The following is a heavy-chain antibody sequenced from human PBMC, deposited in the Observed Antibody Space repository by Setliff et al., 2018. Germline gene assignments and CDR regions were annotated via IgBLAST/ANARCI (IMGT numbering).Heavy chain of an antibody. J-gene: IGHJ4*02. D-gene: IGHD3-22*01. CDR2: INNYNFNT. V-gene: IGHV1-18*01. Sequence: EASVKVSCKSSGFTFTDYGITWVRQVPGQGLEWMGWINNYNFNTQYAQKFQGRVTVTTDTSTTTAYMELRSLRFDDTAVYYCARINFYVSSGYYYAPDYWGPGTLVTVSS. CDR1: GFTFTDYG. CDR3: ARINFYVSSGYYYAPDY.